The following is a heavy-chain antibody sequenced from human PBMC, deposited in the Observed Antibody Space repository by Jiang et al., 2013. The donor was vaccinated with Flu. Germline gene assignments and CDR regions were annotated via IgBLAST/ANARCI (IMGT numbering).Heavy chain of an antibody. Sequence: QSGSELKKPGASVKVSCKASGYSFTNYPMNWVRQAPGQGLEWMGWIDFNTGNPTYAQGFTGRFVFSSDTSVNTAYLQISSLKAEDTAVYYCAILLNSRAWFWYFDLWGLAPWSLSPQ. CDR2: IDFNTGNP. D-gene: IGHD3-22*01. J-gene: IGHJ2*01. V-gene: IGHV7-4-1*02. CDR3: AILLNSRAWFWYFDL. CDR1: GYSFTNYP.